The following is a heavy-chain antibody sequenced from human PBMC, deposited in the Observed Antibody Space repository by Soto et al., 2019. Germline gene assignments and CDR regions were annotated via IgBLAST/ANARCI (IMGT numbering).Heavy chain of an antibody. Sequence: SETLSLTCTVSGGSISSYYWSWIRQPPGKGLEWIGYIYYSGSTNYNPSLKSRVTISVDTSKNQFSLKLSSVTAADTAVYYCVSVPGVARTEYASSGQGTLVTVSS. J-gene: IGHJ5*02. CDR2: IYYSGST. CDR1: GGSISSYY. V-gene: IGHV4-59*01. D-gene: IGHD1-1*01. CDR3: VSVPGVARTEYAS.